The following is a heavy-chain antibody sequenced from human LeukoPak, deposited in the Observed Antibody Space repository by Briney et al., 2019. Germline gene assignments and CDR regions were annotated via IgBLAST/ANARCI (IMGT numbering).Heavy chain of an antibody. CDR1: GFTFDDYA. D-gene: IGHD6-19*01. J-gene: IGHJ3*02. CDR3: AKDLLGYSSVPSWGAFDI. Sequence: GRSLRLSCAASGFTFDDYAMLWVRHAPGKGLVRVTGICWSSCSIGYADSVKCRFTISRDNAKNSLYLQMNSLRREDTALYYCAKDLLGYSSVPSWGAFDIWSQGTMVTVSS. CDR2: ICWSSCSI. V-gene: IGHV3-9*01.